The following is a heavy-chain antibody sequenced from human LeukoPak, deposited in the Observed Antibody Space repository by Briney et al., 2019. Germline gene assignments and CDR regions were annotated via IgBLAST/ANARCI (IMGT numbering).Heavy chain of an antibody. CDR1: GFTFSGSA. CDR3: AKARAGDITAAFNY. CDR2: ITSGANT. V-gene: IGHV3-23*01. Sequence: GGSLRLSCAASGFTFSGSAMHWVRQAPGKGLEWVSGITSGANTYYADSVKGRFTISRDNSENTLNLQMNSLRAEDTAIYYCAKARAGDITAAFNYWGQGTLVTVSS. J-gene: IGHJ4*02. D-gene: IGHD6-13*01.